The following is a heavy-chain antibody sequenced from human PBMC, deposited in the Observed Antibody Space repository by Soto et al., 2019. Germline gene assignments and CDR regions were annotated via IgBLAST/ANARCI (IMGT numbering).Heavy chain of an antibody. CDR3: ASEPLITIFGDDGGSL. J-gene: IGHJ6*02. D-gene: IGHD3-3*01. Sequence: GGSLRLSCAASGFTFSSYEMNWVRQAPGKGLEWVSYISSSGSTIYYADSVKGRFTISRDNAKNSLYLQMNSLRAEDTAVYYCASEPLITIFGDDGGSLWGQGTTVTVSS. CDR2: ISSSGSTI. V-gene: IGHV3-48*03. CDR1: GFTFSSYE.